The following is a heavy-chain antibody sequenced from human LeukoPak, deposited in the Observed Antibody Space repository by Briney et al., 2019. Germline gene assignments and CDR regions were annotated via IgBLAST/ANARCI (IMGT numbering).Heavy chain of an antibody. V-gene: IGHV3-53*01. CDR2: IYSGGST. Sequence: PGGSLRLSCAASGFTASSNYMSWVRQAPGKGLEWVSVIYSGGSTYYADSVKGRFTISRDNSKNTLYLQMNSLRAEDTAVYYCARDSILPSDVYGMDVWGQGTTVTVSS. D-gene: IGHD2-21*02. CDR3: ARDSILPSDVYGMDV. CDR1: GFTASSNY. J-gene: IGHJ6*02.